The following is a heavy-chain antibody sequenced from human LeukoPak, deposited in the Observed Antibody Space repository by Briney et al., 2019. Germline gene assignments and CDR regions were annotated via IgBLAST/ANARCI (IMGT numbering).Heavy chain of an antibody. J-gene: IGHJ4*02. V-gene: IGHV3-30-3*01. D-gene: IGHD6-19*01. Sequence: GRSLRLSCAASGFTFSSYAMHWVRQAPGKGLEWVAVISYDGSNKYYADSVKGRFTISRDNSKNTLYLQMNSLRAEDTAVYYCARGSSGASSGWHGDKYYFDCWGQGTLVTVSS. CDR3: ARGSSGASSGWHGDKYYFDC. CDR2: ISYDGSNK. CDR1: GFTFSSYA.